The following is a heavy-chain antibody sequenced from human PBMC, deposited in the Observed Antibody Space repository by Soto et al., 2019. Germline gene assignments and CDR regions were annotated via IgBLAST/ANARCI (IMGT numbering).Heavy chain of an antibody. CDR2: IYYSGST. CDR1: GGSISSSRYY. J-gene: IGHJ6*02. Sequence: SETLSRTCTVSGGSISSSRYYVGWNRQPPGKGLEWIGRIYYSGSTDYNPSLKSRVTISVDTSKNQFSLKLSHVTAADMAVYYCARHHSYGGHHYHYSDYGIDVWGQATTVT. CDR3: ARHHSYGGHHYHYSDYGIDV. V-gene: IGHV4-39*01. D-gene: IGHD5-18*01.